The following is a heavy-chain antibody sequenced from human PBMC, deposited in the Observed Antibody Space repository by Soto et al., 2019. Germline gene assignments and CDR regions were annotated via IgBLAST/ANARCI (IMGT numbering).Heavy chain of an antibody. CDR3: AKEGRAVALFDS. Sequence: EVQLLESGGGLVQSGGYLRLSCAASGCTFSSYAMSWFRPAPGKGLEWVSAISGSGGSTYYADSVKGRFTISRDNSKPTRYLQRQPLRAEETAVYYCAKEGRAVALFDSWGQGTMVTVSS. CDR2: ISGSGGST. CDR1: GCTFSSYA. J-gene: IGHJ4*02. D-gene: IGHD6-19*01. V-gene: IGHV3-23*01.